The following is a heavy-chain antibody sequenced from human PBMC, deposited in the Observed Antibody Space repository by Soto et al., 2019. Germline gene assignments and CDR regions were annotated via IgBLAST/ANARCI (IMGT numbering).Heavy chain of an antibody. Sequence: GGSLRLSCAASGFTFSSYWMSWVRQAPGKGLEWVANIKQVGSEKYFVDSVKGRFTISRDNAKNPLYLQMNSLRAADTAVSYCARDPLLWQQTAAFDYWGQGTLVTVSS. V-gene: IGHV3-7*05. CDR2: IKQVGSEK. J-gene: IGHJ4*02. CDR3: ARDPLLWQQTAAFDY. CDR1: GFTFSSYW. D-gene: IGHD6-13*01.